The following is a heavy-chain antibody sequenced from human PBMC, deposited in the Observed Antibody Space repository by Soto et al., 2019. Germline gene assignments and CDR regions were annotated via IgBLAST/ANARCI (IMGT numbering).Heavy chain of an antibody. CDR2: ISYDGSNK. V-gene: IGHV3-30*18. Sequence: QVQLVESGGGVVQPGRSLRLSCAASGFTFSSYGMHWVRQAPGKGLEWVAVISYDGSNKYYADSVKGRFTIPRDNSKETLYLQMSSLRAEDTAVYYCAKTPGSSRDYWGQGTLVTVS. D-gene: IGHD3-10*01. CDR3: AKTPGSSRDY. CDR1: GFTFSSYG. J-gene: IGHJ4*02.